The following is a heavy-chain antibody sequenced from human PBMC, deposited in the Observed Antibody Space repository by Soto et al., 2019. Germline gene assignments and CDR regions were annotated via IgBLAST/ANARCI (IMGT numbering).Heavy chain of an antibody. V-gene: IGHV4-39*01. D-gene: IGHD3-22*01. CDR3: ARHFSSYYDSSGYSRPGAMDV. J-gene: IGHJ6*02. CDR2: IYYSGST. CDR1: GGSISSSSYY. Sequence: QLQLQESGPGLVKPSETLSLTCTVSGGSISSSSYYWGWIRQPSGKGLEWIGSIYYSGSTYYNPSLKSRVTISVDTSKNQLSLKLSSVTAAYTAVYYCARHFSSYYDSSGYSRPGAMDVWGQGTTVTVSS.